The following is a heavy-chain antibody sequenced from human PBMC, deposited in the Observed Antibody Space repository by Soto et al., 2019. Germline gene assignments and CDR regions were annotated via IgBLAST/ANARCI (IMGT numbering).Heavy chain of an antibody. V-gene: IGHV4-59*01. CDR1: GGSISSYY. Sequence: QVQLQESGPGLVKPSETLSLTCTVSGGSISSYYWSWIRQPPGKGLEWIGYIYYSGSTNYNPSLESRVTISVDTSKNQFSLKLSSVTAADTAVYYCARGTRKQQLVQFDYWGQGTLVTVSS. D-gene: IGHD6-13*01. CDR2: IYYSGST. CDR3: ARGTRKQQLVQFDY. J-gene: IGHJ4*02.